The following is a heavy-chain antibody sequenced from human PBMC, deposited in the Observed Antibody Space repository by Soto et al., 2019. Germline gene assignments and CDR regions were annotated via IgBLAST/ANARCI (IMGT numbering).Heavy chain of an antibody. CDR1: GFSFTNAW. CDR3: STDWYDF. V-gene: IGHV3-15*01. Sequence: GGSLRLSCAAAGFSFTNAWMSWVRQAPGKGLEWVGRIKSKADGGATDYAAPVRGRFTISRNDSEKTLYLQMNSLKSEDTGVYYCSTDWYDFWSQGTQVTVSS. D-gene: IGHD3-3*01. CDR2: IKSKADGGAT. J-gene: IGHJ4*02.